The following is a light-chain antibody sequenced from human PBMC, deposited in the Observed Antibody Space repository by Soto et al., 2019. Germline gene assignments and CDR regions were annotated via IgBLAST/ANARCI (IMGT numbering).Light chain of an antibody. Sequence: QSVLTQPASLSGSPGQSITISCTGTSSDVGGYNYVSWYQQHPGKAPKLMIYDVSNRPSGVSNRFSGSKSGNTASLTISGLQAEDEADYYCSSYTSSSPLGYVLGTGT. V-gene: IGLV2-14*01. CDR3: SSYTSSSPLGYV. J-gene: IGLJ1*01. CDR2: DVS. CDR1: SSDVGGYNY.